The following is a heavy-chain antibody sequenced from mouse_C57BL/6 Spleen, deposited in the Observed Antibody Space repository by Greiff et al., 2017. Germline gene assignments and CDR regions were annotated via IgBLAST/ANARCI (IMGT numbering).Heavy chain of an antibody. CDR3: ASSGTDYAMDY. D-gene: IGHD3-3*01. V-gene: IGHV1-82*01. Sequence: QVQLQQSGPELVKPGASVKISCKASGYEFSSSWMNWVKQRHGKGLEWIGRMYPGDGDTNYNGKFKGKATLTADNSSSTAYMQLSSLTSEDSAVYFCASSGTDYAMDYWGQGTSVTVSS. CDR1: GYEFSSSW. CDR2: MYPGDGDT. J-gene: IGHJ4*01.